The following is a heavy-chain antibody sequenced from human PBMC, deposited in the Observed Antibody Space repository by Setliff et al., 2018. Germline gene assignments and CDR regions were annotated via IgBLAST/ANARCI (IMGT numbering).Heavy chain of an antibody. CDR1: GGSFSGYY. CDR2: INHSGGT. J-gene: IGHJ6*03. CDR3: ARTPNGGGAAAVARRAVYYYYMDV. Sequence: PSETLSLTCAVYGGSFSGYYWSWIRQPPGKGLEWIGEINHSGGTSYNPSLMSRVTISVDTSKNQFSLKLNSVTAADTAVYYCARTPNGGGAAAVARRAVYYYYMDVWGKGTTVTVSS. D-gene: IGHD6-13*01. V-gene: IGHV4-34*01.